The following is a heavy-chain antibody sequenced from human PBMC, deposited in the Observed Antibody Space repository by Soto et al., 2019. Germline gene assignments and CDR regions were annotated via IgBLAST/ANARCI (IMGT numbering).Heavy chain of an antibody. Sequence: QVQLVQSGAEVKKPGSSVKVSCKASGGTFSTSSINWVRQAPGQRPEWMGNILPIFGTADYAQKFQDRVTITADKSTNTAYMELRSLFSEDTAVYYCARGHEYGGNSDDFDIWGQGTLVTVSS. D-gene: IGHD4-17*01. CDR1: GGTFSTSS. CDR3: ARGHEYGGNSDDFDI. J-gene: IGHJ3*02. CDR2: ILPIFGTA. V-gene: IGHV1-69*14.